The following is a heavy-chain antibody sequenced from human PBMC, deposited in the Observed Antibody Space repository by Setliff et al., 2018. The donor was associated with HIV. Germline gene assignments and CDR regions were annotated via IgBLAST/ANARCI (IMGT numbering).Heavy chain of an antibody. Sequence: ASVKVSCKASGGTFSSYAISWVRQAPGQGLEWMGGIIPIFGTANYAQKFQGRVTITTDESTSTAYTELSSLRSEDTAVYYCASAYCGGDCYSVGDAFDIWGQGTMVTVSS. J-gene: IGHJ3*02. CDR1: GGTFSSYA. V-gene: IGHV1-69*05. CDR2: IIPIFGTA. CDR3: ASAYCGGDCYSVGDAFDI. D-gene: IGHD2-21*02.